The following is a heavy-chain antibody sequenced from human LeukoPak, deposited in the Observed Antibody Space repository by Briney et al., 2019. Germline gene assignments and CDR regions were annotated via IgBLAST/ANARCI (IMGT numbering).Heavy chain of an antibody. CDR2: ISSSSNYI. CDR1: GFTFSSYS. CDR3: ARGTGKTKAFDI. D-gene: IGHD1/OR15-1a*01. Sequence: PGGSRRLSCAASGFTFSSYSINWVRQAPGKGLEWASSISSSSNYIYYADSVKGRFTISRDNTKNSVSLQMKSLRVEDAAVYYCARGTGKTKAFDIWGQGTMVTVSS. V-gene: IGHV3-21*01. J-gene: IGHJ3*02.